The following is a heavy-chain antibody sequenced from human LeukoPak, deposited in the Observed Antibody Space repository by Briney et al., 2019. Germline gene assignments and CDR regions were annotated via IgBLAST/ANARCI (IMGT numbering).Heavy chain of an antibody. J-gene: IGHJ4*02. V-gene: IGHV3-74*03. D-gene: IGHD4-17*01. Sequence: GGSLRLSCAGPGFTFSSYWMHWVRHAPGKGLVWVSRIHGDGTNTKYANSVKGRFTISRDNAKNTLYLQMNSLRAEDTAAYYCARGYGDYVAYFDYWGQGTLVTVSS. CDR3: ARGYGDYVAYFDY. CDR1: GFTFSSYW. CDR2: IHGDGTNT.